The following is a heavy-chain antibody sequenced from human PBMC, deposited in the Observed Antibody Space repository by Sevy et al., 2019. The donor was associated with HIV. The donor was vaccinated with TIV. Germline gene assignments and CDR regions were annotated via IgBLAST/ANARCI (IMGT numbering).Heavy chain of an antibody. V-gene: IGHV1-18*01. Sequence: ASVKVSCKTSGYPFTNYGVTWVRQAPGQGLEWMGWMSTYNGNTNYAQKYQGRVTMTTDTSNNTVYIELRRLRSDDTAIYYCASVTFLYYIDYWGQGTLVTVSS. J-gene: IGHJ4*02. CDR2: MSTYNGNT. CDR1: GYPFTNYG. D-gene: IGHD3-22*01. CDR3: ASVTFLYYIDY.